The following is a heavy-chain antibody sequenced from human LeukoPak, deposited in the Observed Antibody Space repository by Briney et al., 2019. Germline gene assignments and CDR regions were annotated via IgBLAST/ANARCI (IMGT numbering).Heavy chain of an antibody. CDR3: AAGGRV. CDR2: INGSGGST. J-gene: IGHJ6*02. D-gene: IGHD3-10*01. V-gene: IGHV3-23*01. CDR1: GFTFSSYA. Sequence: GGSLLLSCAASGFTFSSYAMSWVRQAPGKGLEWVSAINGSGGSTYYADSVKGRGTSCRGNSKHTLYLQMNSLKTEDTGVYYCAAGGRVWGQGTTVTVSS.